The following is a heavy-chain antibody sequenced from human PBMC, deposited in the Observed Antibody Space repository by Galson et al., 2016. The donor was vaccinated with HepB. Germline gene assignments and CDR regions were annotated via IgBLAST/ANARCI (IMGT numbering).Heavy chain of an antibody. V-gene: IGHV3-48*01. CDR2: LPSENNIK. CDR1: GVTFSSLS. Sequence: SLRLSCAISGVTFSSLSMNWVRQAPGKGLEWVSYLPSENNIKHYADSVRGRFTISRDNAKNSLYLQMNSLRVEDTAVYNCACNPRGVFLLDCWGQGTLVTVSS. D-gene: IGHD3-10*01. J-gene: IGHJ4*02. CDR3: ACNPRGVFLLDC.